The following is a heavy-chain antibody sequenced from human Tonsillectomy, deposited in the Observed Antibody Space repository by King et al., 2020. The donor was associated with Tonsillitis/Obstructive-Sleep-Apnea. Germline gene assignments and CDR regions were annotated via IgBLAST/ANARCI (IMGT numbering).Heavy chain of an antibody. CDR3: PIVVPGQFDY. J-gene: IGHJ4*02. CDR1: GFTFSNYA. V-gene: IGHV3-23*04. Sequence: VQLVESGGGLVQPGGSLRLSCAASGFTFSNYAMSWVRQAPGKGLEWVSAISGSGVSTYYADSVKGRFTISRDNFKNTLYLQMNSLRAEDTAVYYCPIVVPGQFDYGGRGPLVPVPS. CDR2: ISGSGVST. D-gene: IGHD6-19*01.